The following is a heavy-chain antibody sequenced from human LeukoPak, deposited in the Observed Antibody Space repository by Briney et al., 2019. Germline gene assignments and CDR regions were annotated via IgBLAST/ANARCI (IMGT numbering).Heavy chain of an antibody. CDR3: RHYYDSSEAAFDY. CDR1: GYTFTSYA. V-gene: IGHV7-4-1*02. CDR2: INTNTGNP. Sequence: ASVKVSCKASGYTFTSYAMNWVRQAPGQGLEWMGWINTNTGNPTYAQGFTGRFVFSLDTSVSTAYLQISSLKAEDTAVYYCRHYYDSSEAAFDYWGQGTLVTVSS. J-gene: IGHJ4*02. D-gene: IGHD3-22*01.